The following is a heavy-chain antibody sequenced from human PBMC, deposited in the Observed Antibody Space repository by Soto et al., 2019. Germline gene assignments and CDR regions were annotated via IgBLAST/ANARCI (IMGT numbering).Heavy chain of an antibody. D-gene: IGHD3-9*01. J-gene: IGHJ4*02. CDR2: ISGSGGST. CDR1: GFTFSSYA. CDR3: AKDQDYDILTGYYTYFDD. Sequence: EVQLLESGGGLVQPGGSLRLSCAASGFTFSSYAMSWVRQAPGKGLEWVSAISGSGGSTYYADSVKGRFTISRDNSKNTLYLQMNSLRAEDTAVYYCAKDQDYDILTGYYTYFDDWGQGTLVTVSS. V-gene: IGHV3-23*01.